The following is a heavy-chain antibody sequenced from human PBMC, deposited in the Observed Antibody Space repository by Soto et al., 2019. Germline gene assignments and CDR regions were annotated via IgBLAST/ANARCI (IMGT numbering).Heavy chain of an antibody. CDR2: VSIYNGNT. CDR1: GYPFTTYD. CDR3: ARGGGRGGQDFYV. Sequence: QVQLVQSGAEVKEPGASVKVSCQASGYPFTTYDFSWVRQAPGKGLEWMGWVSIYNGNTNYAQKLQRRGTVSTGTSASTAYMEMRTLTSDDTVVNYCARGGGRGGQDFYVWGQGTTVTVSS. V-gene: IGHV1-18*01. D-gene: IGHD5-12*01. J-gene: IGHJ6*02.